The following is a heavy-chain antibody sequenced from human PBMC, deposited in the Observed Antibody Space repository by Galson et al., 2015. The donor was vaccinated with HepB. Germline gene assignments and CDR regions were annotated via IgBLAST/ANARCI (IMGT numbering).Heavy chain of an antibody. V-gene: IGHV1-18*04. CDR2: ISAYNGNT. CDR1: GYTFTSYG. Sequence: SVKVSCKASGYTFTSYGISWVRQAPGQGLEWMGWISAYNGNTNYAQKLQGRVTMTTDTSTSTAYMELRSLRSDDTAVYYCAILDYGGKESAFDIWGQGTMVTVSS. CDR3: AILDYGGKESAFDI. D-gene: IGHD4-23*01. J-gene: IGHJ3*02.